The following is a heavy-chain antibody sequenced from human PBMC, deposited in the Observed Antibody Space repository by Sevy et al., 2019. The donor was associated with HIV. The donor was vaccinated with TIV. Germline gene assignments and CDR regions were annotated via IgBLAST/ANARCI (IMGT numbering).Heavy chain of an antibody. CDR3: VRDHGYGNGWFPYYYYNGMDV. Sequence: SETLSLTCSVSDGSISSQIYYWTWIRQHPGKGLEWIGYIYYTGKTSYNPSLKSRLTISIDKSKNQFSLRLSSVTAADTAVYYCVRDHGYGNGWFPYYYYNGMDVWGQGTTVTVSS. D-gene: IGHD6-19*01. CDR2: IYYTGKT. CDR1: DGSISSQIYY. V-gene: IGHV4-31*03. J-gene: IGHJ6*02.